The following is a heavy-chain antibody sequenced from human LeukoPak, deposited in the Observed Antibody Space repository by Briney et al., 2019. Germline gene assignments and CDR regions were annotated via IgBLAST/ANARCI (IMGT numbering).Heavy chain of an antibody. CDR2: IKQDGSEK. CDR1: GFTFSSYW. Sequence: GGSLRLSCAASGFTFSSYWMSWVRQAPGKGLEWVANIKQDGSEKYYVDSVKGRFTISRDNSKNTLYLQMNSLRAEDTAVYYCAKGDYGGNHEAYWYFDLWGRGTLVTVSS. J-gene: IGHJ2*01. CDR3: AKGDYGGNHEAYWYFDL. V-gene: IGHV3-7*01. D-gene: IGHD4-23*01.